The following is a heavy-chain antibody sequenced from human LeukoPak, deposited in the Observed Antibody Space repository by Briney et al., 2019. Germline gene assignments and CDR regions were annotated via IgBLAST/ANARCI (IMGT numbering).Heavy chain of an antibody. CDR3: ARGFYDILTGYHDDAFDI. J-gene: IGHJ3*02. CDR1: GGTFSSYA. D-gene: IGHD3-9*01. V-gene: IGHV1-69*04. CDR2: IIPILGIA. Sequence: SVKVSCKASGGTFSSYAISWVRQAPGQGLEWMGRIIPILGIANYAQKFQGRVTITADKSTSTAYMELSSLRSEDTAVYYCARGFYDILTGYHDDAFDIWGQGTMLTVSS.